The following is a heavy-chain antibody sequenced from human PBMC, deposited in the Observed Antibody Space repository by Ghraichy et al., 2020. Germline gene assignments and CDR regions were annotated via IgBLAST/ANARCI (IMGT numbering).Heavy chain of an antibody. Sequence: SETLSLTCTVSGGSISSSSYYWGWIRQPPGKGLEWIGSIYYSGSTYYNPSLKSRVTISVDTSKNQFSLKLSSVTAADTAVYYCARRRDGSYYGWGQGTLVTVSS. CDR2: IYYSGST. V-gene: IGHV4-39*01. J-gene: IGHJ4*02. D-gene: IGHD1-26*01. CDR3: ARRRDGSYYG. CDR1: GGSISSSSYY.